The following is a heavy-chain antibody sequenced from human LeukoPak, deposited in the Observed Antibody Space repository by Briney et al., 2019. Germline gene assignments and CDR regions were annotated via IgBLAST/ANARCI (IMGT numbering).Heavy chain of an antibody. V-gene: IGHV1-69*13. CDR2: IIPIFGTA. D-gene: IGHD6-6*01. Sequence: SVKVSCKASGGTFSSYAISWVRQAPGQGLEWMGGIIPIFGTANYAQKFQGRVTITADESTSTAYMELSSLRSEDTAVYYCARARGSTPSHYYYYMDVWGKGTTVTVSS. CDR3: ARARGSTPSHYYYYMDV. CDR1: GGTFSSYA. J-gene: IGHJ6*03.